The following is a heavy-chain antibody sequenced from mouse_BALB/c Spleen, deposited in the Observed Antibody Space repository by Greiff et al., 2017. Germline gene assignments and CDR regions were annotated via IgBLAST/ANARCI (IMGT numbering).Heavy chain of an antibody. D-gene: IGHD2-1*01. CDR1: GFTFSSYT. J-gene: IGHJ4*01. Sequence: EVMLVESGGGLVQPGGSLKLSCAASGFTFSSYTMSWVRQTPEKRLEWVAYISNGGGSTYYPDTVTGRFTISRDNAKNTLYLEMSSLRSEDTAMYYCARGGYGNYDAMDYWGQGTSVTVSS. CDR3: ARGGYGNYDAMDY. V-gene: IGHV5-12-2*01. CDR2: ISNGGGST.